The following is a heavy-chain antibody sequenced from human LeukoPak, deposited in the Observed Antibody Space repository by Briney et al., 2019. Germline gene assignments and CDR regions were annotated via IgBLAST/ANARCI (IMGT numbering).Heavy chain of an antibody. V-gene: IGHV3-23*01. CDR2: ISGSGGST. Sequence: GGSLRLSCAASGFTFSSYSMSWVRQAPGKGLEWVSAISGSGGSTYYADSVKGRFTISRDNSKNTLYLQMNSLRAEDTAVYYCAKDPSSWGYYYGMDVWGQGTTVTVSS. D-gene: IGHD6-13*01. J-gene: IGHJ6*02. CDR3: AKDPSSWGYYYGMDV. CDR1: GFTFSSYS.